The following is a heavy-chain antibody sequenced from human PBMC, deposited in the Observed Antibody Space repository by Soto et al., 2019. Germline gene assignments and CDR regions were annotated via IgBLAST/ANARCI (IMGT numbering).Heavy chain of an antibody. CDR3: AREGEYSYGYSWFDP. CDR2: SIPIFGTA. V-gene: IGHV1-69*01. Sequence: QVQLVQSGAEVKKPGSSVKVSCKASGGTFSSYAISWVRQAPGQGLEWMGGSIPIFGTANYAQKFQGRVTITADESTSTAYMELSSLRSEDTAVYYCAREGEYSYGYSWFDPWGQGTLVTVSS. D-gene: IGHD5-18*01. CDR1: GGTFSSYA. J-gene: IGHJ5*02.